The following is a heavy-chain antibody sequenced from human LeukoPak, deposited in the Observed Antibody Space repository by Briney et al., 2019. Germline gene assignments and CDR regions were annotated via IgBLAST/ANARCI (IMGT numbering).Heavy chain of an antibody. V-gene: IGHV4-34*01. D-gene: IGHD5-18*01. CDR1: GGSFSGYY. CDR2: INHSGST. Sequence: SETLSLTCAVYGGSFSGYYWSWIRQPPGKGLEWIGGINHSGSTNYNPSLKSRVTISADTSKNQFSLKLNSVTAADAAVYYCARSASGYSYGDYWGQGILVTVSS. CDR3: ARSASGYSYGDY. J-gene: IGHJ4*02.